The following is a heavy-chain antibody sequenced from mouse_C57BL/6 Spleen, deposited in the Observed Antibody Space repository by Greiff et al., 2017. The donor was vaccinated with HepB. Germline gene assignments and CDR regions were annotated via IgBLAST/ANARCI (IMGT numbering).Heavy chain of an antibody. Sequence: EVQLQESGEGLVKPGGSLKLSCAASGFTFSSYAMSWVRQTPEKRLEWVAYISSGGDYMYYADTVKGRVTISRDTARNTLYLQMSSLTSEDTAMYYCTREGYYCSRYWGQGTTLTVSS. J-gene: IGHJ2*01. V-gene: IGHV5-9-1*02. D-gene: IGHD1-1*01. CDR3: TREGYYCSRY. CDR1: GFTFSSYA. CDR2: ISSGGDYM.